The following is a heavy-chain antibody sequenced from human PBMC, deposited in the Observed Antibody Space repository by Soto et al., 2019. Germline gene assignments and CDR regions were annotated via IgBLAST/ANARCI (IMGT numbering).Heavy chain of an antibody. Sequence: QVQLLQSGAEVKKPGSWVKVSCKASGGTFTNYAVTWVRQAPGQGLEWMGGIIRIFNTPKFAQKLQGRVTFTADESTSTGYMKLDKLTSDDTGVYDCAGGGYTSGRNQAPGFYRSSPRFFFYGLDVWGQGTAVTVSS. D-gene: IGHD3-10*01. V-gene: IGHV1-69*01. CDR2: IIRIFNTP. CDR1: GGTFTNYA. CDR3: AGGGYTSGRNQAPGFYRSSPRFFFYGLDV. J-gene: IGHJ6*02.